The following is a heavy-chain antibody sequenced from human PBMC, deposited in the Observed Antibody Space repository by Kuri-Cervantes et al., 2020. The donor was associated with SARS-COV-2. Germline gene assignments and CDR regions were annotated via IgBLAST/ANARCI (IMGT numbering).Heavy chain of an antibody. V-gene: IGHV4-4*07. CDR1: GCSISSYY. D-gene: IGHD4/OR15-4a*01. J-gene: IGHJ5*02. Sequence: SETLSLTCTVSGCSISSYYWSWIRQPAGKGLEWIGRIYTSGSTNYNPTLKSRVTMSVDTSKNQFSLKLSSVTAADTAVYYCARDPNANHNSWFDPWGQGTLVTVSS. CDR2: IYTSGST. CDR3: ARDPNANHNSWFDP.